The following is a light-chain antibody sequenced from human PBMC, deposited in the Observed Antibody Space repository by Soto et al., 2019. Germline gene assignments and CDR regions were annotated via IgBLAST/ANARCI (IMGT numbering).Light chain of an antibody. V-gene: IGKV3-15*01. CDR1: QSVDIY. CDR3: QQYKDWPPIT. Sequence: EIVMTQSPASLSVSPGERATLSCRASQSVDIYLAWDQQRPGQAPRLLIYDTSIRAPGIPATFSGSGSGTEFSLSISSLQSEDVAVYYCQQYKDWPPITFGGGT. J-gene: IGKJ4*01. CDR2: DTS.